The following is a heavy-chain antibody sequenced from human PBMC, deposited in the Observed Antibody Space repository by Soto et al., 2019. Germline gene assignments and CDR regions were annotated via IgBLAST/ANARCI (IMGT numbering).Heavy chain of an antibody. CDR2: ISYDGSNK. Sequence: QVQLVESGGGVVQPGRSLRLSCAASGFTFSSYAMHWVRQAPGKGLEWVAVISYDGSNKYYADSVKGRFTISRDNSKNTLNLQINGVRAEDKAVYYCARSNGAILGVVRYYYGMDVWGQGTTVTVSS. J-gene: IGHJ6*02. V-gene: IGHV3-30-3*01. CDR1: GFTFSSYA. D-gene: IGHD3-3*01. CDR3: ARSNGAILGVVRYYYGMDV.